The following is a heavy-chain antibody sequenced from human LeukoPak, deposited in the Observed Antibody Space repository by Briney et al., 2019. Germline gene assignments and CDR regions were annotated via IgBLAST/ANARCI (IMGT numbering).Heavy chain of an antibody. D-gene: IGHD2-21*01. CDR1: GYTFTSYD. V-gene: IGHV1-8*01. CDR2: MNPNSGNT. CDR3: ARNSAGERYFQH. J-gene: IGHJ1*01. Sequence: GESLKISCKASGYTFTSYDINWVRQATGQGLEWMGWMNPNSGNTGYAQKFQGRVTMTRNTSISTAYMELSSLKSEDTAVYYCARNSAGERYFQHWGQGTLVTVSS.